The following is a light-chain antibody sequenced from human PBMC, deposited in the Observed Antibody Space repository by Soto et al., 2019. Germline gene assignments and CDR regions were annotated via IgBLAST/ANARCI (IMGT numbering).Light chain of an antibody. Sequence: DIQMTQAPSLLSASVGDRVTITCRASQSISTWLAWYQQKPGKAPKLLIYDASSLGSGVPSRFSGSGSGTDFTLTISSLEPEDFATYFCQESYSHLWGTCGQGTKVDIK. CDR3: QESYSHLWGT. J-gene: IGKJ1*01. V-gene: IGKV1-5*01. CDR1: QSISTW. CDR2: DAS.